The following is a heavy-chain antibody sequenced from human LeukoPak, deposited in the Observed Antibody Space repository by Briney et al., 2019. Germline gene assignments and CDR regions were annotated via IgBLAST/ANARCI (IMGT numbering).Heavy chain of an antibody. CDR2: IYSGGAT. V-gene: IGHV3-53*01. Sequence: PGGSLRLSCAASGFTVSPNYMSWVRQAPGKGLEWVSVIYSGGATYYADSVKGRFTISRDNSKNTLYLQMNSLRAEDTAVYYCVRSGGRGYYPHYFDYWGQGTLVTVSS. CDR3: VRSGGRGYYPHYFDY. D-gene: IGHD3-22*01. CDR1: GFTVSPNY. J-gene: IGHJ4*02.